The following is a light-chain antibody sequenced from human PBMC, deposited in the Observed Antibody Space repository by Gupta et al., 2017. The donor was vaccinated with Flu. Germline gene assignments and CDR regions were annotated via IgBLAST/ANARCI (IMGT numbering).Light chain of an antibody. Sequence: GERVTISCRASEFISSNLDWYQQRPGQAPRRLIFAASSRESGIPARFSGSGYGTEFTLTISNLQSEDFAVYYCKQYCNWPQTFGQGTRLEIK. CDR2: AAS. CDR3: KQYCNWPQT. CDR1: EFISSN. J-gene: IGKJ2*01. V-gene: IGKV3-15*01.